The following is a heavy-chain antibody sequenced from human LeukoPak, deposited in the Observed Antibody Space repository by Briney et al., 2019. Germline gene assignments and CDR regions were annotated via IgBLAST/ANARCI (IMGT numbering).Heavy chain of an antibody. CDR3: AKDLRFSGYDY. Sequence: GGSLRLSRAASGFNFSNYGMHWVRQAPDKGLEWVAVISYDGSNQGYADSVKGRFTISRDNFKKTLYLQMNSLRTEDTAVYYCAKDLRFSGYDYWGQGTPVTVSS. CDR1: GFNFSNYG. J-gene: IGHJ4*02. CDR2: ISYDGSNQ. V-gene: IGHV3-30*18. D-gene: IGHD5-12*01.